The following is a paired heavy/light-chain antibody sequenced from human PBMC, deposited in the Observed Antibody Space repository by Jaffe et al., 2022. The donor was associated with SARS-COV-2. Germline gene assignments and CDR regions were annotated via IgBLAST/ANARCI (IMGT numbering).Light chain of an antibody. CDR2: AAS. CDR3: QQSFSIFT. Sequence: DIQMTQSPSSLSASVGDRVNITCRASQSIRSNLNWYQQKLGETPKVLIYAASSLQSGVPSRFSGSGSGTDFTLTISSLQPEDFATYYCQQSFSIFTFGGGTKVEMK. V-gene: IGKV1-39*01. J-gene: IGKJ4*01. CDR1: QSIRSN.
Heavy chain of an antibody. CDR1: GFSLSTIGS. Sequence: QISLKESGPTLVKPTQTLTLTCTFSGFSLSTIGSVGWIRQPPGKALEWLALIYWDDDKRYTPSLKSRLTITKDTSKNQVVLTMTNMDPVDTATYFCARGAQQQVAGWWYNYMDVWGKGTTVTVSS. V-gene: IGHV2-5*02. J-gene: IGHJ6*03. CDR3: ARGAQQQVAGWWYNYMDV. CDR2: IYWDDDK. D-gene: IGHD6-13*01.